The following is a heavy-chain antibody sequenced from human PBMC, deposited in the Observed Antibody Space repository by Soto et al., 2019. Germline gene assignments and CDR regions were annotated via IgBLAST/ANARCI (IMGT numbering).Heavy chain of an antibody. Sequence: GASVKVSCKASGYTFTSYAMHWVRQAPGQRLEWMGWINAGNGNTKYSQKFQGRVTITRDTSASTAYMELSSLRSEDTAVYYCARDSTATTGTWYGVKSSWFDPWGQGTLVTVSS. CDR1: GYTFTSYA. CDR3: ARDSTATTGTWYGVKSSWFDP. J-gene: IGHJ5*02. CDR2: INAGNGNT. D-gene: IGHD1-1*01. V-gene: IGHV1-3*01.